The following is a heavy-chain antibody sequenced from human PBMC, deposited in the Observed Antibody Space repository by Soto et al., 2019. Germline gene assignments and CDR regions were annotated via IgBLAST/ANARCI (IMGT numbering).Heavy chain of an antibody. V-gene: IGHV3-7*01. Sequence: GGSLRLSCAASGFTFSSYWMSWVRQAPGKGLEWVANIKQDGSEKYYVDSVKGRFTISRDNAKNSLYLQMNSLRAEDTAVYYCARLYFDWLLPKFDYWGQGTLVTVSS. CDR3: ARLYFDWLLPKFDY. CDR2: IKQDGSEK. D-gene: IGHD3-9*01. J-gene: IGHJ4*02. CDR1: GFTFSSYW.